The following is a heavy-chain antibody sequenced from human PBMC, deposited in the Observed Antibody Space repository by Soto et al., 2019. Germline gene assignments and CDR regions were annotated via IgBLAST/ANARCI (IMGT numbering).Heavy chain of an antibody. CDR2: ISPYTGNT. CDR3: VMVDNYVTPTPQDV. CDR1: GYIFVNYG. J-gene: IGHJ6*02. Sequence: QVQLVQSGDEVKKPGASVKVSCKASGYIFVNYGIAWVRQAPGQGLEWMGWISPYTGNTHSATKVQGRLTMTTDTSTSTAYMDLGSLTSDNTAVYYCVMVDNYVTPTPQDVWGQGTTVTVSS. D-gene: IGHD3-16*01. V-gene: IGHV1-18*01.